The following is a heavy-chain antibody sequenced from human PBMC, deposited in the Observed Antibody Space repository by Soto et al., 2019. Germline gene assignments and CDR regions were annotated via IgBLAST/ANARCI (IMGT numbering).Heavy chain of an antibody. CDR1: GYTFTGYY. CDR3: ARGRYCSSTSCPMPDY. J-gene: IGHJ4*02. Sequence: QVQLVQSGAEVKKPGASVKVSCKASGYTFTGYYMHWVRQAPGQGLEWMGWINPNSGGTNYAQKFQGAVTMTRDTSISTAYMELSRLRSDDTAVYYCARGRYCSSTSCPMPDYWGQGTLVTVSS. D-gene: IGHD2-2*01. CDR2: INPNSGGT. V-gene: IGHV1-2*02.